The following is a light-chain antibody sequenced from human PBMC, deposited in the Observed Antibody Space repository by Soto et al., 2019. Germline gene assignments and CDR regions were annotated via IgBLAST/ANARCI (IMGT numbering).Light chain of an antibody. J-gene: IGKJ2*01. CDR1: QSISSY. V-gene: IGKV1-39*01. Sequence: DIQMTQSPSSLSASVGDRVTITCRASQSISSYLNWYQQKPGKAPKLLIYAAYVLQSGVPSRFSGSGSGTDFTLTISSLQPEDFATYYCQQSYSTPYTFGQGAKLEIK. CDR3: QQSYSTPYT. CDR2: AAY.